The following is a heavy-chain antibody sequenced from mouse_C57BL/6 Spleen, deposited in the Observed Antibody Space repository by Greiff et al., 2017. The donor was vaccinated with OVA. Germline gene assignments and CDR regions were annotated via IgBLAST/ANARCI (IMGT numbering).Heavy chain of an antibody. J-gene: IGHJ3*01. D-gene: IGHD2-2*01. Sequence: QVQLQQPGAELVKPGASVKMSCKASGYTFTSYWITWVKQRPGQGLEWIGDIYPGSGSTNYNEKFKSKATLTVETSSRTAYMQLSSLTSEDSAVYYCARPHYGSDGGTWFAYWGQGTLVTVSA. CDR2: IYPGSGST. CDR3: ARPHYGSDGGTWFAY. V-gene: IGHV1-55*01. CDR1: GYTFTSYW.